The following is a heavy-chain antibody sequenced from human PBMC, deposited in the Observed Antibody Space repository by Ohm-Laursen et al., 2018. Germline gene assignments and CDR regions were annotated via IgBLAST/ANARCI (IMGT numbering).Heavy chain of an antibody. V-gene: IGHV4-59*07. CDR2: VYYNGNT. D-gene: IGHD2-15*01. J-gene: IGHJ6*02. CDR1: RGSISSYC. CDR3: ARVVRYYYYGMDV. Sequence: SDTLSLTCTVSRGSISSYCWHWVRQPPGKGLEWIGYVYYNGNTNFNPSLKSRVTMSVDTSQNHFSLMLSSVTAADTAVYYCARVVRYYYYGMDVWGQGTTVTVSS.